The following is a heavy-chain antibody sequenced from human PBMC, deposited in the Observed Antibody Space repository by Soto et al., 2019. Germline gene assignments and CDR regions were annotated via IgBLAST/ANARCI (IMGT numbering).Heavy chain of an antibody. CDR3: AHRRGGYNWDDGYFDY. CDR2: AYWDNDN. Sequence: HGLDLEWLAFAYWDNDNRYNPSLKSRLTVAKDASKSLVVLLMTNMDPVDTATYYCAHRRGGYNWDDGYFDYWGQGTLVTVSA. V-gene: IGHV2-5*02. D-gene: IGHD1-20*01. J-gene: IGHJ4*02.